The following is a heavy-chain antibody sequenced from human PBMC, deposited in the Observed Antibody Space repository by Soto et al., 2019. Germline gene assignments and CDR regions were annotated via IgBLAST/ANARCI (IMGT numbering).Heavy chain of an antibody. Sequence: PGGSLRLSCAASGFTFSSYAMSWVRQAPGKGLEWVSCISGTGTFIYYSDSVKGRFTISRDDAKTSLYLQMNSLTAEDTAVYYCARGSGTDTGDALDIWGPGTMVTVSS. V-gene: IGHV3-21*06. CDR1: GFTFSSYA. CDR2: ISGTGTFI. J-gene: IGHJ3*02. CDR3: ARGSGTDTGDALDI. D-gene: IGHD2-21*02.